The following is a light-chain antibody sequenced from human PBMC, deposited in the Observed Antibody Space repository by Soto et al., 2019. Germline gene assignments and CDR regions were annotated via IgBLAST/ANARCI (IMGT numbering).Light chain of an antibody. CDR2: NTN. Sequence: QSVLTQPPSASGTPGQRVTISCSGSSSNIGSNTVNWYQQLPGTAPKLLIYNTNQRPSGVPDRFSGSKSGSSASLAISGRQSEDEADYYCAAWDDSLNGVVFGGGTKLTV. V-gene: IGLV1-44*01. CDR3: AAWDDSLNGVV. J-gene: IGLJ3*02. CDR1: SSNIGSNT.